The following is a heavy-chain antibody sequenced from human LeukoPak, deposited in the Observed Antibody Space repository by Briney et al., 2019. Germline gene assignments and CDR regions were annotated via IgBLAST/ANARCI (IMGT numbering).Heavy chain of an antibody. Sequence: SETLPLTCTVSGGSISTYYWSWIRQPPGKGLEWIGYIYYSGSANYNPSLKSRVTISVDTSKNQFSLKLSSVTAADTAVYYCARSYGSGNYFDYWGQGTLVTVSS. CDR3: ARSYGSGNYFDY. CDR1: GGSISTYY. CDR2: IYYSGSA. D-gene: IGHD3-10*01. V-gene: IGHV4-59*01. J-gene: IGHJ4*02.